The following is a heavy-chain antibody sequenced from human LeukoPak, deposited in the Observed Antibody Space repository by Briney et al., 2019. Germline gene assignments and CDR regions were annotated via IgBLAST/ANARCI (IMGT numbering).Heavy chain of an antibody. J-gene: IGHJ5*02. D-gene: IGHD3-9*01. CDR2: INSDSGFT. CDR3: ARNFDMKGSDP. CDR1: GYTLTGYY. Sequence: GASVKVSCKASGYTLTGYYMNWVRQAPGQGIEWMGWINSDSGFTKYAQKFQGRVTMTRDTSITTVYMDLTRLTSDDTAVYYCARNFDMKGSDPWGQGTLVTVSS. V-gene: IGHV1-2*02.